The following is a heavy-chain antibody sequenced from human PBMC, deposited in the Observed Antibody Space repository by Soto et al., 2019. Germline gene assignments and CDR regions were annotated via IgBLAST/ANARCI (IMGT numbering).Heavy chain of an antibody. J-gene: IGHJ6*02. CDR1: GFTFSSYG. CDR2: ISYDGSNK. Sequence: QVQLVESGGGVVQPGRSLRLSCAASGFTFSSYGMHWVRQAPGKGLEWVAVISYDGSNKYYADSVKGRFTICRDNSKHTLYLQMNSLRAEDTAVYYCAKDTYYDFWSGYQTEAHYYYGMDVWGQGTTVTVSS. D-gene: IGHD3-3*01. CDR3: AKDTYYDFWSGYQTEAHYYYGMDV. V-gene: IGHV3-30*18.